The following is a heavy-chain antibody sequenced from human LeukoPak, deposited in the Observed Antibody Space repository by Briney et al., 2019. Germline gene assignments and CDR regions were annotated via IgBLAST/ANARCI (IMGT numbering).Heavy chain of an antibody. Sequence: PGGSLRFSCTASGFTFSNFWMGWVRQAPGKGLEWVAVISYDGSNKYYADSVKGRFTISRDNSKNTLYLQMNSLGAEDTAVYYCAKGYYDYYDSSGSEPFFDYWGQGTLVTVSS. V-gene: IGHV3-30*18. CDR2: ISYDGSNK. J-gene: IGHJ4*02. CDR3: AKGYYDYYDSSGSEPFFDY. CDR1: GFTFSNFW. D-gene: IGHD3-22*01.